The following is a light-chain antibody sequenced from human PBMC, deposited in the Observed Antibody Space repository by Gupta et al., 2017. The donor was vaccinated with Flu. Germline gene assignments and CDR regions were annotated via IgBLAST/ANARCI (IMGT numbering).Light chain of an antibody. CDR1: QSRVHSDGNTY. CDR3: TQWKRCPFA. CDR2: KGS. J-gene: IGKJ2*01. Sequence: VTLGQPASISCSASQSRVHSDGNTYLNWFQQRPGQSPRRLIYKGSNRDSGVPDRFSGSGSGTEFTLNISRGEADDVGVFYCTQWKRCPFAFGQGTKVDI. V-gene: IGKV2-30*02.